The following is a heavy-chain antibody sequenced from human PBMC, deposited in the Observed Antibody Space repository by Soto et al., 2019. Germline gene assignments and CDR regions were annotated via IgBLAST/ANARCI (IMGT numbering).Heavy chain of an antibody. CDR2: INPSGGST. CDR3: ALLRYFGWSLPYETDY. D-gene: IGHD3-9*01. CDR1: GYTFTSYY. Sequence: QVQLVQSGAEVKKPGASVKVSCKASGYTFTSYYMHWVRQAPGQGLEWMGIINPSGGSTSYAQKFQGRVTMTRDTSTSTVYMELSSLRSEDTAVYYCALLRYFGWSLPYETDYWGQGTLVTFSS. J-gene: IGHJ4*02. V-gene: IGHV1-46*01.